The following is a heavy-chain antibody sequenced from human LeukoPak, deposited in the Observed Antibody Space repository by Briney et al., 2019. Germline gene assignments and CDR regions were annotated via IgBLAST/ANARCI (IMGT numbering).Heavy chain of an antibody. J-gene: IGHJ5*02. Sequence: GGSLRLSCAASGFTFSSYAMNWVRQAPGKGLEWVSAISSSGSSTYYADSVKGRFTISRDYSKNTLYLQMNSLRAEDTAVYYCAKDRGQLVPKYNWFDPWGQGTLVTVSS. CDR2: ISSSGSST. V-gene: IGHV3-23*01. CDR3: AKDRGQLVPKYNWFDP. CDR1: GFTFSSYA. D-gene: IGHD6-6*01.